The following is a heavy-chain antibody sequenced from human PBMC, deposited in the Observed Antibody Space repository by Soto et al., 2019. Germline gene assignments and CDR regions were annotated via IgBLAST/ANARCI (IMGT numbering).Heavy chain of an antibody. CDR2: ISYDGSNK. CDR1: GFTFSSYG. D-gene: IGHD5-12*01. J-gene: IGHJ6*02. Sequence: LRLSCAASGFTFSSYGMHWVRQAPGKGLEWVAVISYDGSNKYYADSVKGRFTISRDNSKNTLYLQMNSLRAEDTAVYYCAKEPGGGYSGYDLDYYYGMDAWGQGTTVTVSS. CDR3: AKEPGGGYSGYDLDYYYGMDA. V-gene: IGHV3-30*18.